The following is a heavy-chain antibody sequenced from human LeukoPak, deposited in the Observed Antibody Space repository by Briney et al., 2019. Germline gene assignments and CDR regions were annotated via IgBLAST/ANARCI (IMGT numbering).Heavy chain of an antibody. V-gene: IGHV3-48*01. D-gene: IGHD4-17*01. CDR3: ARQRAGFTVTTSDY. CDR2: ISNSSSTI. J-gene: IGHJ4*02. Sequence: QTGGSLRLSCAASGFIFTSYRMNWVRQAAGKGLEWVSYISNSSSTIYYADSVKGRFTISRDNAKNSLYLQMNSLRAEDTAVYYCARQRAGFTVTTSDYWGQGTLVTVSS. CDR1: GFIFTSYR.